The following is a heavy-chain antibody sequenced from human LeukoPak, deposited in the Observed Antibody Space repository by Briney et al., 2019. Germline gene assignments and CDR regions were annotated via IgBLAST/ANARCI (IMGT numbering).Heavy chain of an antibody. CDR1: GFTFSSYW. J-gene: IGHJ4*02. CDR2: ISGSGGST. CDR3: AKGRFGELLSDY. Sequence: GGSLRLSCAASGFTFSSYWMNWVRQAPGKGLEWVSAISGSGGSTYYADSVKGRFTISRDNSKNTLYLQMNSLRAEDTAVYYCAKGRFGELLSDYWGQGTLVTVSS. D-gene: IGHD3-10*01. V-gene: IGHV3-23*01.